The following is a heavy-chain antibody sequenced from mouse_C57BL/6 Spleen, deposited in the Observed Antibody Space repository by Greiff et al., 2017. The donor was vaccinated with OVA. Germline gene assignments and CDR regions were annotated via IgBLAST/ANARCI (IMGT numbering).Heavy chain of an antibody. CDR1: GYTFTSYW. D-gene: IGHD2-5*01. V-gene: IGHV1-69*01. CDR2: IDPSDSYT. Sequence: VQLKQPGAELVMPGASVKLSCKASGYTFTSYWMHWVKQRPGQGLEWIGEIDPSDSYTNYNQKFKGKSTLTVDKSSSTAYMQLSSLTSEDSAVYYCARAYYSTYYAMDYWGQGTSVTVSS. CDR3: ARAYYSTYYAMDY. J-gene: IGHJ4*01.